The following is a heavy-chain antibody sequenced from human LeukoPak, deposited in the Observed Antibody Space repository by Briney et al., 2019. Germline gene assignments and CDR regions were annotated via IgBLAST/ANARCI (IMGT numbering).Heavy chain of an antibody. CDR2: IYYSGST. CDR3: ARVVVAAAGWFDP. D-gene: IGHD6-13*01. J-gene: IGHJ5*02. Sequence: PSGTLSLTCTVSGGSISSSSYYWGWIRQPPGKGLEWIGSIYYSGSTYYNPSLKSRVTISVDTSKNQFSLKLSSVTAADTAVYYCARVVVAAAGWFDPWGQGTLVTVSS. CDR1: GGSISSSSYY. V-gene: IGHV4-39*07.